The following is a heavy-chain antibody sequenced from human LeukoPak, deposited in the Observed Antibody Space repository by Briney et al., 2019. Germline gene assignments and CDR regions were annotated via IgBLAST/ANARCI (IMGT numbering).Heavy chain of an antibody. J-gene: IGHJ4*02. D-gene: IGHD3-22*01. Sequence: GGSLRLSCAASGFTFSTYWMTWVRQAPGKGLEWVANIKRDGSDKSYLDSVKGRLTISRDNAKNTLYLQMNSLRAEDTAVYYCARDDSSTDGSSSYFDLLDSWGQGTLVTVSS. CDR2: IKRDGSDK. V-gene: IGHV3-7*04. CDR1: GFTFSTYW. CDR3: ARDDSSTDGSSSYFDLLDS.